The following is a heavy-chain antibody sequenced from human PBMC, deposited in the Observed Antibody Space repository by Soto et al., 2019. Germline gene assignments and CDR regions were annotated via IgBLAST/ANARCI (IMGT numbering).Heavy chain of an antibody. D-gene: IGHD3-3*01. CDR2: ISGSGGST. CDR3: AKAPDYDFWSGYYGGSLFSDY. V-gene: IGHV3-23*01. Sequence: GGSLRLSCAASGFTFTSYVMSWVRQAPGKGLEWVSTISGSGGSTYYADSVKGRFTISRDNSKNTLYLQMNSLRAEDTAVYYCAKAPDYDFWSGYYGGSLFSDYWGQGTLVTVSS. J-gene: IGHJ4*02. CDR1: GFTFTSYV.